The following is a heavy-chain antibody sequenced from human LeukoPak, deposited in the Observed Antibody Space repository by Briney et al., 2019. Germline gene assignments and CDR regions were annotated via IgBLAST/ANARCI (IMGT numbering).Heavy chain of an antibody. CDR1: GGSISSSSYY. CDR2: IYYSGST. D-gene: IGHD3-16*01. Sequence: SETLSLTCTVSGGSISSSSYYWGWTRQPPGKGLEWIGSIYYSGSTYYNPSLKSRVTISVDTSKNQFSLKLSSVTAADTAVYYCARLYDYVWGSYYPFDYWGQGTLVTVSS. J-gene: IGHJ4*02. CDR3: ARLYDYVWGSYYPFDY. V-gene: IGHV4-39*01.